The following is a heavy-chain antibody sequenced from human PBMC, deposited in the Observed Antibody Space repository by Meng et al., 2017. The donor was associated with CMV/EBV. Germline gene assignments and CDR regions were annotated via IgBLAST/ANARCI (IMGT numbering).Heavy chain of an antibody. V-gene: IGHV3-66*02. D-gene: IGHD3-22*01. CDR2: IYSGGST. J-gene: IGHJ4*02. CDR1: GFTVSSNY. Sequence: GGSLRLSCAASGFTVSSNYMSWVRQAPGKGLEWVSVIYSGGSTYYADSVKGRFTISRDNSKNTLYLQMNSLRAEDTAVYYCAREGLSYYDSSGSITAPIDYWGQGTLVTVSS. CDR3: AREGLSYYDSSGSITAPIDY.